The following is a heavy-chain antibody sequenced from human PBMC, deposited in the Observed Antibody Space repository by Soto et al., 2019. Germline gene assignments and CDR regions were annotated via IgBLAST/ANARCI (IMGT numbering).Heavy chain of an antibody. V-gene: IGHV3-23*01. CDR2: ISTSIDAT. CDR3: AKDRTVAARNFDY. Sequence: GGSLRLSCSASGFAFSNYAMHWVRPAPGKGLEWVSSISTSIDATYYADSVKGRFTISRDDSKNTLYLQMNSLRAEDSAVYYCAKDRTVAARNFDYWGQGTQVTVSS. CDR1: GFAFSNYA. J-gene: IGHJ4*02. D-gene: IGHD6-6*01.